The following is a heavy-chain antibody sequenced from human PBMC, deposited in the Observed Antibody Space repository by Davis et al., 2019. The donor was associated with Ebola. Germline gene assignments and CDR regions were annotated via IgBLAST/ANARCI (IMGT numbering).Heavy chain of an antibody. D-gene: IGHD3-3*01. CDR3: ARGRFLEWLFAGGY. Sequence: AASVKVSCKASGYTFTSYDINWVRQATGQGLEWMGWMNPNSGNTGYAQKFQGRVTMTRNTSISIAYMELSSLRSEDTAVYYCARGRFLEWLFAGGYWGQGTLVTVSS. J-gene: IGHJ4*02. CDR1: GYTFTSYD. CDR2: MNPNSGNT. V-gene: IGHV1-8*01.